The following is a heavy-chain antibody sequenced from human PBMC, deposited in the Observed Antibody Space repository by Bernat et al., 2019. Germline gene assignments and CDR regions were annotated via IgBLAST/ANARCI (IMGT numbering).Heavy chain of an antibody. D-gene: IGHD6-19*01. V-gene: IGHV1-69*01. J-gene: IGHJ3*02. CDR3: ASQEIAVAASDAFDI. Sequence: QVQLVQSGAEVKKPGSSVKVSCKASGGTFSSYAISWVRQAPGQGLEWMGGIIPIFGTANYAQKFQGSVPITADESTSTAYMELSSLRSEDTAVYYCASQEIAVAASDAFDIWGQGTMVTVSS. CDR1: GGTFSSYA. CDR2: IIPIFGTA.